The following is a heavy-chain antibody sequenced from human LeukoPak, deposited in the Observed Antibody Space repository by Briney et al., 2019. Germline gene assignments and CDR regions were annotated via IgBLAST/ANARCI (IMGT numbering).Heavy chain of an antibody. V-gene: IGHV1-18*01. J-gene: IGHJ4*02. Sequence: ASVKVSCTASGYTFTSYGISWVRQAPGQGLEWMGWISDYNGNTNYAQKLQGRVTMTTDTSTSTAYMELRSLRSDDTAVYYCARFPDSSGYYGIDYWGQGTLVTVSS. D-gene: IGHD3-22*01. CDR1: GYTFTSYG. CDR2: ISDYNGNT. CDR3: ARFPDSSGYYGIDY.